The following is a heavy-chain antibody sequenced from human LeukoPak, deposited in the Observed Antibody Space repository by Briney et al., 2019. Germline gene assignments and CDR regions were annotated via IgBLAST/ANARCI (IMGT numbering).Heavy chain of an antibody. CDR1: GFTFGDYY. CDR3: ARLDPNYYGMDV. Sequence: GGSLRLSCAASGFTFGDYYMSWIRQAPGKGLEWVSYISSGSTIYYADSVKGRFTISRDNAKNSLYLQMNSLRAEDTAVYYCARLDPNYYGMDVWGQGTTVTVSS. D-gene: IGHD3-9*01. V-gene: IGHV3-11*01. J-gene: IGHJ6*02. CDR2: ISSGSTI.